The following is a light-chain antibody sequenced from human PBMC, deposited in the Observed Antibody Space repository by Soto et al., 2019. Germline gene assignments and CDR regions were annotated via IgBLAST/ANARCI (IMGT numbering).Light chain of an antibody. Sequence: QASLPQPASVSAYPGQSITIPCTGTSLDVGSYNLVSWFQQHPGKVHKLLIYEGTKRPSGLSDRFSGSKSGNTASLTISGLKAEDEADYYCYSYAGENLYVCGTG. V-gene: IGLV2-23*01. CDR1: SLDVGSYNL. CDR3: YSYAGENLYV. CDR2: EGT. J-gene: IGLJ1*01.